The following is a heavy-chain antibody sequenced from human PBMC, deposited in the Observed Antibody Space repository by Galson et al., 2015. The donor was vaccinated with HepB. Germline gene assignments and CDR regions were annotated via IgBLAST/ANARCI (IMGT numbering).Heavy chain of an antibody. CDR3: AKEGRYSGSYKYYFFYGMDV. V-gene: IGHV3-30*18. CDR1: GFTFSFYG. Sequence: SLRLSCAASGFTFSFYGMHWVRQAPGKGLEWVAVISYDGSNKYYADSVKGRFTISRDSSKNTLYLQMNSLRAEDTAVYYCAKEGRYSGSYKYYFFYGMDVWGQGTTATVSS. CDR2: ISYDGSNK. J-gene: IGHJ6*02. D-gene: IGHD1-26*01.